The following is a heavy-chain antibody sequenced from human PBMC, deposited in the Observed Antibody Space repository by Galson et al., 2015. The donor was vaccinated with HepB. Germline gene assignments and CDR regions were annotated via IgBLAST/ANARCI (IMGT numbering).Heavy chain of an antibody. CDR3: VKGDGAYTSSSGGFHY. CDR1: GFTFRNYS. D-gene: IGHD6-6*01. V-gene: IGHV3-30*18. Sequence: SLRLSCAASGFTFRNYSMHWVRQAPGKGLEWLAVVSYDGKKENYADFVKGRFSISRDNFNNRVYLQLNSLRQDDAALYYCVKGDGAYTSSSGGFHYWGQGTRVSVSS. CDR2: VSYDGKKE. J-gene: IGHJ4*02.